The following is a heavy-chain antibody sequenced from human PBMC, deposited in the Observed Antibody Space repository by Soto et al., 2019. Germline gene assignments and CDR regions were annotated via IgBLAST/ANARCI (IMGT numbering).Heavy chain of an antibody. CDR3: AKDRMEAAIPLFDY. J-gene: IGHJ4*02. Sequence: HPGGSLRLSCAASGFTFSSYAMSWVRQAPGKGLEWVSVISGSGGSTHYADSVKGRFTISRDNSKNTLYLQMNSLRAEDTAVYYCAKDRMEAAIPLFDYWGQGTLVTVSS. V-gene: IGHV3-23*01. CDR2: ISGSGGST. CDR1: GFTFSSYA. D-gene: IGHD2-15*01.